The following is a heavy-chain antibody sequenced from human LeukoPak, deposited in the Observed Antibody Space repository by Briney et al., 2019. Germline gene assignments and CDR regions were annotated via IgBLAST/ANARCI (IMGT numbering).Heavy chain of an antibody. CDR2: INPNSGGT. J-gene: IGHJ6*02. CDR1: GYTFTGYY. D-gene: IGHD3-3*01. CDR3: ARGYDFCSGYYVHYYYGMDV. Sequence: ASVKVSCKGSGYTFTGYYMHWVRQAPGQGLEGMGWINPNSGGTNYAQKFRGRVTMTRDTSISTAYMELSRLRSDDTAVYYCARGYDFCSGYYVHYYYGMDVWGQGTTVTVSS. V-gene: IGHV1-2*02.